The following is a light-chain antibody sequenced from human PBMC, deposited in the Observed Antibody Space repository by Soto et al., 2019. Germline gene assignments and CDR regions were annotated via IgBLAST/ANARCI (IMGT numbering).Light chain of an antibody. Sequence: EIVMTQSPVTLSVSPGGGATLSCRASQSAGTNLAWYQQQPGQPPRLLIYGASIRATGIPARFSGSGSGTEFTLTISSLQSEDFAVYYCQQYNNWPGTFGQGTKVEIK. CDR3: QQYNNWPGT. CDR1: QSAGTN. CDR2: GAS. J-gene: IGKJ1*01. V-gene: IGKV3-15*01.